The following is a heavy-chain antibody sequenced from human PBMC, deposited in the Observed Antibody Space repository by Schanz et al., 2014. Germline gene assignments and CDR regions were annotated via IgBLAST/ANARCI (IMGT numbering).Heavy chain of an antibody. CDR1: GGSISSGVHY. D-gene: IGHD1-1*01. J-gene: IGHJ2*01. Sequence: QVLLQESGPVLVKPSETLSLTCTVSGGSISSGVHYWSWVRQPAGRGLEWVGRVFPNGITNYNPSLKSRVTISLDTSKNQFSRTLTSLTAADTAVYYCARDTTWRLDLWGRGTLVTVSS. CDR3: ARDTTWRLDL. CDR2: VFPNGIT. V-gene: IGHV4-61*02.